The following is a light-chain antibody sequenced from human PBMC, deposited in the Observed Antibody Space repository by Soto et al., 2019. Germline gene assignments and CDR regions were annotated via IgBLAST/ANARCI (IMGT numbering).Light chain of an antibody. V-gene: IGLV1-44*01. Sequence: QSVLTQPPSASGTPGQRVTIPCSGSNSNIGSNAVNWYQRLPGTAPKLLIYNTNERPSGVPDHFSGSKSGTSASLAISGLHSEDEADYFCAAWDDNLNGWVFGGGTKVTVL. CDR3: AAWDDNLNGWV. CDR1: NSNIGSNA. J-gene: IGLJ3*02. CDR2: NTN.